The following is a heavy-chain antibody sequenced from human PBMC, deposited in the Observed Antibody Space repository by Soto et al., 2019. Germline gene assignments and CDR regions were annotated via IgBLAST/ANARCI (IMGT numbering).Heavy chain of an antibody. V-gene: IGHV3-23*01. D-gene: IGHD2-15*01. CDR2: ISGGGDGT. J-gene: IGHJ3*02. CDR3: AKKGLGSLATYCSTGDCHYAFAI. Sequence: EVQLLESGGGLVQPGGSLRLSCAASGFTFGNYAMIWVRQAPGKGLEWVSTISGGGDGTYYADSVRGRFTISRVNSRNTVYLQMNRLRAEDTAVYYCAKKGLGSLATYCSTGDCHYAFAIWGQGTMVTVSS. CDR1: GFTFGNYA.